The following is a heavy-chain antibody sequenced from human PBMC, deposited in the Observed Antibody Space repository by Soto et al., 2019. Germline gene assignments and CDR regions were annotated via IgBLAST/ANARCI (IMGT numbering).Heavy chain of an antibody. D-gene: IGHD1-1*01. CDR2: IIPIIASP. CDR3: ARDNELFPMDV. J-gene: IGHJ6*02. CDR1: GGTFSTSG. V-gene: IGHV1-69*01. Sequence: QVQLVQSGADLKKPGSSVKVSCKASGGTFSTSGVSWVRQAPGQGLEWLGAIIPIIASPHYAQKFQGRVTITADESTSTTYMDLRSLRSEDTAVYYCARDNELFPMDVWGQGTTVIVSS.